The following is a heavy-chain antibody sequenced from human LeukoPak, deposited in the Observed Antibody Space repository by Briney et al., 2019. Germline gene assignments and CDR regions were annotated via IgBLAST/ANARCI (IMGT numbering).Heavy chain of an antibody. D-gene: IGHD3-22*01. Sequence: PGGSLRLSCAASGITFSSYSMNWVRQAPGKGLEWVSSISSSSSYIYYADSVKGRFTISRDNAKNSLYLQMNSLRAEDTAVYYCARVPYDSSGSDYWGQGTLVTVSS. V-gene: IGHV3-21*01. CDR2: ISSSSSYI. CDR1: GITFSSYS. J-gene: IGHJ4*02. CDR3: ARVPYDSSGSDY.